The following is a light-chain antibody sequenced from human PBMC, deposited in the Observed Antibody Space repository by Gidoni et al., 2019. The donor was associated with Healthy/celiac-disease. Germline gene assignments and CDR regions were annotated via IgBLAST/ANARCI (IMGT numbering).Light chain of an antibody. CDR3: QVWDSSSDHWV. CDR2: YAS. CDR1: NIGSKS. J-gene: IGLJ3*02. Sequence: SYVLTQPPSVSVAPGKTARITSGGNNIGSKSVHWYQQKPGQAPVLVIYYASDRPSGIPERFSGSNSGNTATLTISRVEAGDEADYYCQVWDSSSDHWVFGGGTKLTVL. V-gene: IGLV3-21*04.